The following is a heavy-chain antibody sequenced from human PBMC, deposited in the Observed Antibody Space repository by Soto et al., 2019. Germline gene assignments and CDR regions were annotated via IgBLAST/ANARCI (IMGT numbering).Heavy chain of an antibody. Sequence: ASVKVSCKGAGYTFSNYYMHWVRQAPGQGLEWMGIINPSGDSTSYTQEFQGRVTMTRETSTSTLYMELSSLRSEDTAVYYCARATRSGSPHFDHWGQGTLVTVSS. CDR1: GYTFSNYY. J-gene: IGHJ4*02. V-gene: IGHV1-46*01. D-gene: IGHD5-12*01. CDR3: ARATRSGSPHFDH. CDR2: INPSGDST.